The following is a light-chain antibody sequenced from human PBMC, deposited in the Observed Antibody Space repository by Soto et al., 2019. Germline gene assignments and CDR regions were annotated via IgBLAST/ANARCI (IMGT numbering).Light chain of an antibody. J-gene: IGKJ1*01. V-gene: IGKV1-5*01. CDR3: QQYENYWT. CDR2: DAS. Sequence: IHRTQSPSTLSAPALYRVIITCRSSQSISSWLSWYQHKPGKAPKLLIYDASNLDSGVPSRFSGSGSGTEFSLTISNLQPDDCATYYCQQYENYWTFGQGTKVDIK. CDR1: QSISSW.